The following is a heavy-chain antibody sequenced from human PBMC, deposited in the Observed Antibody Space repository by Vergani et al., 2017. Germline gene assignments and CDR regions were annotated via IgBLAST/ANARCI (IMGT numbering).Heavy chain of an antibody. V-gene: IGHV3-7*01. J-gene: IGHJ1*01. CDR1: GFTFGDYY. CDR3: ARISGGSAPYLHY. D-gene: IGHD2-15*01. Sequence: EVHLEESGGGLVKPGGSLRLSCAASGFTFGDYYMAWIRLAPGKGLDWVASIKRDGTETFYVDSVKGRFTISRDNAKTTLYLQMNILRDEDRGVYYCARISGGSAPYLHYWGQGTLVTVAS. CDR2: IKRDGTET.